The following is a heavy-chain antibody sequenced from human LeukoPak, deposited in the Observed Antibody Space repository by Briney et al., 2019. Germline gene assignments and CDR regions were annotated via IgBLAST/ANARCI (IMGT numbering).Heavy chain of an antibody. D-gene: IGHD7-27*01. V-gene: IGHV3-7*01. Sequence: GALRLSCVASGFTFSSYWMTWVRQAPGKELEWVANIKTDGSLIYYVDSVKGRFTISRDNAKNSLFLEMTSLRVGDTAVYYCARDLNWETYWGQGTLVSVSS. CDR1: GFTFSSYW. CDR2: IKTDGSLI. CDR3: ARDLNWETY. J-gene: IGHJ4*02.